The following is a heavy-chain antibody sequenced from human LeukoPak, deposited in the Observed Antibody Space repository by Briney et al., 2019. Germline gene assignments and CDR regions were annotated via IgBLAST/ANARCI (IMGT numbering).Heavy chain of an antibody. Sequence: GGSLRLSCAASGFTFSSYSMNWVRQAPGKGLEWVAVTWNDGKKIYYADSVKGRFTLSKDNSKNMLYLQMNSVRVEDSAVYYCARDHSTTGTYPADYWGQGTLVTVSS. V-gene: IGHV3-33*08. CDR1: GFTFSSYS. J-gene: IGHJ4*02. CDR2: TWNDGKKI. CDR3: ARDHSTTGTYPADY. D-gene: IGHD1-1*01.